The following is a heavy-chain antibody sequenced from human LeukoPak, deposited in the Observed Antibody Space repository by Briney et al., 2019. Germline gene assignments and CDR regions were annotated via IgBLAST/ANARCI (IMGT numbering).Heavy chain of an antibody. CDR3: AKEVHSSSWYLYGFDY. J-gene: IGHJ4*02. Sequence: GGSLRLSCAASGFTFDDYAMHWVRQAPGKGLEWVSGISWNSGSIGYADSVKGRFTISRDNAKNSLYLQMNGLRAEDTALYYCAKEVHSSSWYLYGFDYWGQGTLVTVSS. V-gene: IGHV3-9*01. D-gene: IGHD6-13*01. CDR2: ISWNSGSI. CDR1: GFTFDDYA.